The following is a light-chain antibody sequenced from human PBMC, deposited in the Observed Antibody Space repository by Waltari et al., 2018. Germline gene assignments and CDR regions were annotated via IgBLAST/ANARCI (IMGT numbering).Light chain of an antibody. Sequence: DIQMTQSPSSLSASVGDRVIITCRASQSIGRYLNWYQQKPGKAPRLLISAASNLQSGVPSGFSGSGSGTDFTLIISSLQPEDFATYYCQQSYSAPFTFGQGTRVEIK. CDR2: AAS. CDR3: QQSYSAPFT. CDR1: QSIGRY. J-gene: IGKJ5*01. V-gene: IGKV1-39*01.